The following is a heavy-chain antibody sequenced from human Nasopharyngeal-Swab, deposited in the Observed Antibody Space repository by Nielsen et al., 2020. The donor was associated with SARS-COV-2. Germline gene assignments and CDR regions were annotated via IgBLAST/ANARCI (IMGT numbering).Heavy chain of an antibody. CDR2: ISSSGSTI. Sequence: GESLKIPCAASGFTFSDYYMSWIRQAPGKGLEWVSYISSSGSTIYYADSVKGRFTISRDNAKNSLYLQMNSLRAEDTAVYYCARTGTTPYYYYGMDVWGQGTEVTVSS. V-gene: IGHV3-11*01. D-gene: IGHD1-1*01. J-gene: IGHJ6*02. CDR1: GFTFSDYY. CDR3: ARTGTTPYYYYGMDV.